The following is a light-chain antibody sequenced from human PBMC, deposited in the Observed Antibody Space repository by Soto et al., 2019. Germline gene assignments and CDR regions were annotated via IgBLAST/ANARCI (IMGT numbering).Light chain of an antibody. J-gene: IGKJ5*01. Sequence: EIVMTQSPATLSVSPGERATLSCRASQSVSSNLAWYQQKPGQAPRLLIYGASTRATGIPARFSGSGSGTEFTLTISSLQSEDFAVYYCQQYNNWPLTFGPGSRLE. V-gene: IGKV3-15*01. CDR1: QSVSSN. CDR2: GAS. CDR3: QQYNNWPLT.